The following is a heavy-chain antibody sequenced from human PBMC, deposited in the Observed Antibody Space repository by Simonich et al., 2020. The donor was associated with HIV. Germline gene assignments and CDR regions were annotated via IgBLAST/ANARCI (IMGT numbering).Heavy chain of an antibody. CDR1: VFSFDDYD. J-gene: IGHJ4*02. D-gene: IGHD6-6*01. CDR3: AKERYSSSSGSFDD. CDR2: NNWNSGRI. Sequence: EVQLVECGGGLVQPGRSLRLSCLASVFSFDDYDMLWVRQAPGKGMEGVAGNNWNSGRIGYADTWKGRFTIARNNAKNSLDLQINSLRAEDMALYYCAKERYSSSSGSFDDWGQGTLVTGSS. V-gene: IGHV3-9*03.